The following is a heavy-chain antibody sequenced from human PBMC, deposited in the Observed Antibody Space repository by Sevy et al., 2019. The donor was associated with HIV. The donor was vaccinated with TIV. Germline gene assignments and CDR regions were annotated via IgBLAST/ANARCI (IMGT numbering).Heavy chain of an antibody. V-gene: IGHV4-34*01. D-gene: IGHD3-3*01. CDR1: GGSFSGYY. CDR2: INHSGST. CDR3: ARGKRCFRFFGVVTQYYFDY. J-gene: IGHJ4*02. Sequence: SENLSLTCAVYGGSFSGYYWSWIRQPPGKGLEWIVEINHSGSTNYNPSVKSRVTISVDTSKNQFSLKLSSVTAADTAVYYCARGKRCFRFFGVVTQYYFDYWGQGTLVTVSS.